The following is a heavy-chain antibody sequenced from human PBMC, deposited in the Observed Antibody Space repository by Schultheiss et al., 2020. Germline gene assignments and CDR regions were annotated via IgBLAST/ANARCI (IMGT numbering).Heavy chain of an antibody. Sequence: SETLSLTCAVYGGSFSGYYWSWIRQPPGKGLEWIGEINHSGSTNYNPSLKSRVTISVDTSNNQFSLKLSSVTAADTAVYYCAREGRGNFQHWGQGTLVTVSS. J-gene: IGHJ1*01. CDR3: AREGRGNFQH. CDR2: INHSGST. CDR1: GGSFSGYY. V-gene: IGHV4-34*01. D-gene: IGHD3-10*01.